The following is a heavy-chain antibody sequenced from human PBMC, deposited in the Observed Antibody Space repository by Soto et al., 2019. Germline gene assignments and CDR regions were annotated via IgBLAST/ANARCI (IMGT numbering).Heavy chain of an antibody. CDR1: GGSISGSY. CDR3: ARSVAVPGAHIDY. CDR2: VYYTGST. J-gene: IGHJ4*02. D-gene: IGHD6-19*01. V-gene: IGHV4-59*01. Sequence: QAPGQGLEHTSETLSLTCSVSGGSISGSYWSWIRQSPGKGLEWLGYVYYTGSTNYSPSLRSRVSISVDTSKNEFSLRLSSVTAADTAVYFCARSVAVPGAHIDYWGQGTQVTVSS.